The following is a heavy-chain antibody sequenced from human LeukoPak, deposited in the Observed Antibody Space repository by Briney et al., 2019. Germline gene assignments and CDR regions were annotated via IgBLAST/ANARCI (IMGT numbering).Heavy chain of an antibody. D-gene: IGHD6-25*01. CDR1: GYKFTNYW. J-gene: IGHJ4*02. CDR2: IYPRDSDT. Sequence: GEALQISCQGSGYKFTNYWIAWGRPMPGQGLEWLGIIYPRDSDTRYSPSFQGQVTISVDTSIDTAYLQWSSVRASDTAMYYCARLLAAPYYINYWGQGTLVTVSS. V-gene: IGHV5-51*01. CDR3: ARLLAAPYYINY.